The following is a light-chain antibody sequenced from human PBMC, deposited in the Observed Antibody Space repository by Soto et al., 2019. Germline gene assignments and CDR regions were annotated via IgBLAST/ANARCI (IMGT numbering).Light chain of an antibody. CDR1: SGSIASNH. Sequence: NFMLTQPHSVSESPGKTVTISCTRSSGSIASNHVQWYQQRPGSAPTTVIYHNDQRPSWVPDRFSASIDSSSNSASLTISGLKTEDEADYYCQSYDSNTVVFGGGTKVTVL. J-gene: IGLJ2*01. CDR2: HND. V-gene: IGLV6-57*04. CDR3: QSYDSNTVV.